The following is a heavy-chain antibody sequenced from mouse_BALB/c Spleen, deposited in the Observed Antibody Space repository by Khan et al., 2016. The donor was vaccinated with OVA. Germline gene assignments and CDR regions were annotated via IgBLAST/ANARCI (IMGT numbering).Heavy chain of an antibody. CDR3: SRGDYHGRGYFDV. V-gene: IGHV5-6-5*01. J-gene: IGHJ1*01. D-gene: IGHD1-2*01. CDR2: ISTGGST. Sequence: EVKLEESGGGLVKPGGSLELSCAASGLTFSIYAMSWVRQTPEKRLEWVASISTGGSTYYVHSVKGRFTISRDNARNMLYLRMSSLRSEDTAMYYCSRGDYHGRGYFDVWGAGTLVTVSS. CDR1: GLTFSIYA.